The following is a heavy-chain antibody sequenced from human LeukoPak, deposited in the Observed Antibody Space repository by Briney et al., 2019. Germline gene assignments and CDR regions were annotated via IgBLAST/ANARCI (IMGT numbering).Heavy chain of an antibody. Sequence: PGGSLRLSCAASGFTFSSYAMSWVRQAPGKGLEWVSSISSSSSYIYYADSVKGRFTISRDNAKNSLYLQMNSLRAEDTAVYYCARSDSGYGRPFDYWGQGTLVTVSS. CDR1: GFTFSSYA. J-gene: IGHJ4*02. CDR2: ISSSSSYI. D-gene: IGHD5-12*01. CDR3: ARSDSGYGRPFDY. V-gene: IGHV3-21*01.